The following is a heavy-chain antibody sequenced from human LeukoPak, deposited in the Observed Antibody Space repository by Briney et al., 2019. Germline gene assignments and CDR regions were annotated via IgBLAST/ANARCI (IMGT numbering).Heavy chain of an antibody. Sequence: ASVKVSCKASGYTFTGYYMHWVRQAPGQGLEWMGWINPNSGGTNYAQKFQGRVTMTRDTSISTAYMELSRLRSDDTAVYYCARVSPPYCSGGSCYSRWFDPWGQGTLVTVSS. CDR2: INPNSGGT. J-gene: IGHJ5*02. D-gene: IGHD2-15*01. CDR3: ARVSPPYCSGGSCYSRWFDP. V-gene: IGHV1-2*02. CDR1: GYTFTGYY.